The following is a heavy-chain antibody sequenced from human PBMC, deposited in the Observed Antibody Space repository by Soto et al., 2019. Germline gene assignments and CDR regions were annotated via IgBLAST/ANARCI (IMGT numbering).Heavy chain of an antibody. D-gene: IGHD3-16*01. CDR3: AKWGYGMDV. V-gene: IGHV3-30*18. Sequence: QVQLVESGGGVVQPGRSLRLSCAASGFTFSSYGMHWVRQAPGKGLEWVAVISYDGSNKYYADSVKGRFTISRDNSKNTLYLQMNSLRAEETAVYYCAKWGYGMDVWGQGTTVTVSS. CDR2: ISYDGSNK. CDR1: GFTFSSYG. J-gene: IGHJ6*02.